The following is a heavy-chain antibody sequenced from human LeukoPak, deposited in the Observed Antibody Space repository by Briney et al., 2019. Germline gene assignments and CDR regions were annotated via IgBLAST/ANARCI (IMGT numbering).Heavy chain of an antibody. D-gene: IGHD1-26*01. Sequence: GGSLRLSCAASGFTFSSYAVSWVRRAPGKGLEWVSGISAGGSNTYYADSVKGRFTISRDNSKNTLYLQVHSLRAEDTAVYFCAKDDLQSGSYYPDYWGQGTLVTVSS. CDR1: GFTFSSYA. V-gene: IGHV3-23*01. CDR3: AKDDLQSGSYYPDY. J-gene: IGHJ4*02. CDR2: ISAGGSNT.